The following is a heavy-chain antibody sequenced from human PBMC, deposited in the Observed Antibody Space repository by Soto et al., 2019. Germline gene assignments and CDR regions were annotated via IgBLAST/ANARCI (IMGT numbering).Heavy chain of an antibody. J-gene: IGHJ5*02. CDR2: ISGSGGST. CDR3: AKDPAASYYDFWSGYLNWFDP. CDR1: GFTFSSYA. D-gene: IGHD3-3*01. V-gene: IGHV3-23*01. Sequence: LRLSCAASGFTFSSYAMSWVRQAPGKGLEWVSAISGSGGSTYYADSVKGRFTISRDNSKNTLYLQMNSLRAEDTAVYYCAKDPAASYYDFWSGYLNWFDPWGQGTLVTVSS.